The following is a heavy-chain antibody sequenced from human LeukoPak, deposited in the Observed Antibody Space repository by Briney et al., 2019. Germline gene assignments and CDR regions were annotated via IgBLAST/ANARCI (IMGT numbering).Heavy chain of an antibody. D-gene: IGHD5-24*01. CDR2: IYYSGST. Sequence: PSETLSLTCTASGGSISNYYWSWIRQPPEKGLEWIGYIYYSGSTNCNPSLKSRVTISVDTSNNQYSLKLSSVTAADTAVYYCARTYGWHFDYWGQGTLVTVSS. CDR1: GGSISNYY. J-gene: IGHJ4*02. V-gene: IGHV4-59*01. CDR3: ARTYGWHFDY.